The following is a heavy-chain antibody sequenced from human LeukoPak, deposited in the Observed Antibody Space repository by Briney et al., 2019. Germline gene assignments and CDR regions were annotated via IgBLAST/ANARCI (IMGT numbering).Heavy chain of an antibody. D-gene: IGHD6-19*01. Sequence: GASVKVSCKASGYTFINYDIRWVRQAPGQGLEWMGGIIPIFGTANYARKFQGRVTITADESTSTAYMELSSLRSEDTAVYYCARAGSSGSGFDPWGQGTLVTVSS. CDR3: ARAGSSGSGFDP. V-gene: IGHV1-69*13. J-gene: IGHJ5*02. CDR2: IIPIFGTA. CDR1: GYTFINYD.